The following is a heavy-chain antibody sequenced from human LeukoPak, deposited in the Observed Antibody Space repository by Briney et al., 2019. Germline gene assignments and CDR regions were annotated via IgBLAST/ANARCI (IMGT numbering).Heavy chain of an antibody. V-gene: IGHV5-51*01. CDR3: VRGKGSGTYYGFDY. J-gene: IGHJ4*02. D-gene: IGHD3-10*01. CDR1: GYKFTSYW. CDR2: IYPDDSDT. Sequence: GESLKISCKASGYKFTSYWVGWVRQTPGKGLEWLGMIYPDDSDTRYSPSFQGQVTMSVDKSISIVYLHWSSLKASDTAIYYCVRGKGSGTYYGFDYWGQGTVVSVVS.